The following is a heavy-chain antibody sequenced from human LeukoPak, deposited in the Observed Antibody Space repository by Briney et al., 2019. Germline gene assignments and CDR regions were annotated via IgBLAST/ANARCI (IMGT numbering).Heavy chain of an antibody. J-gene: IGHJ4*02. V-gene: IGHV3-21*01. D-gene: IGHD6-13*01. CDR1: GFTFSSYS. CDR2: ISSSSSSI. Sequence: PGGSLRLSCAASGFTFSSYSMNWVRQAPGKGLECVSSISSSSSSIYYADSVKGRFTISRDDAKNSLYLQMNSLRAEDTAVYYCARTATDTGEFDYWGQGTLVTISS. CDR3: ARTATDTGEFDY.